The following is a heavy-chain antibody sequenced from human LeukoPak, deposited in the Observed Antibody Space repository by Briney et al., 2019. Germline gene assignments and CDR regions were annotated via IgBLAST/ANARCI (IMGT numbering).Heavy chain of an antibody. J-gene: IGHJ4*02. Sequence: SETLSLTCTVSGGSISSSSSYWGWIRQPPGKGLEWIGHIFHSGRTSYNPSLMSRVTISVDTSKNQFSLKLSSVTAADTAVYYCARVRTAGLFDYWGQGTLVTVSS. CDR2: IFHSGRT. D-gene: IGHD6-13*01. CDR3: ARVRTAGLFDY. V-gene: IGHV4-39*01. CDR1: GGSISSSSSY.